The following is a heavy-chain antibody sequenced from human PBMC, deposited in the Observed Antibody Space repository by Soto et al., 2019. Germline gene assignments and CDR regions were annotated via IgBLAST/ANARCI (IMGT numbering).Heavy chain of an antibody. CDR1: GGSVSTSRFF. D-gene: IGHD2-15*01. Sequence: SETLSLTCTVAGGSVSTSRFFWGWIRQPPGEGLEWIGTIYFSGNTYYNPSLRSRVTISVDTSQNQFSLQLSSVTAADTAVYYWARVPLTGCRGGSRPTAIYSAINYGGQGTRVTVS. V-gene: IGHV4-39*01. J-gene: IGHJ4*02. CDR2: IYFSGNT. CDR3: ARVPLTGCRGGSRPTAIYSAINY.